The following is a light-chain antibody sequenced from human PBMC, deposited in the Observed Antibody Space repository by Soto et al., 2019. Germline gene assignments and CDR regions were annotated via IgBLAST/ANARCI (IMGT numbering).Light chain of an antibody. CDR3: AAWDDSLNGSWV. CDR2: SNN. CDR1: SSNIGSNT. J-gene: IGLJ3*02. Sequence: QSVLTQPPSASGTPGQRVTISCSGSSSNIGSNTVNWYQQLPGTAPKLLIYSNNQRPSGVPDRFSGSESGTSASLAISGFQSEDEAGDYCAAWDDSLNGSWVFGGGTKLTVL. V-gene: IGLV1-44*01.